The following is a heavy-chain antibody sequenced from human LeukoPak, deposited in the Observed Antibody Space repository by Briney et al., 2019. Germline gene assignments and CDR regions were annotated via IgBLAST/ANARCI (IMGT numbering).Heavy chain of an antibody. CDR3: ARDNIIIVGAIDAFDI. V-gene: IGHV4-38-2*02. Sequence: SETLSLTCTVSGYSISSGYYWGWIRQPPGKGLEWIGSIYYSGSTYYNPSLKSRVTISVDTSKNQFSLKLSSVTAADTAVYYCARDNIIIVGAIDAFDIWGQGTMVTVSS. J-gene: IGHJ3*02. D-gene: IGHD1-26*01. CDR2: IYYSGST. CDR1: GYSISSGYY.